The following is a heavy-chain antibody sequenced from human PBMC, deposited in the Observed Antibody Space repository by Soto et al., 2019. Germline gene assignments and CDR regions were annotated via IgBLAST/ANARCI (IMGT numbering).Heavy chain of an antibody. CDR3: ASGTLSVEMSTITLSGGQ. V-gene: IGHV1-69*01. J-gene: IGHJ4*02. CDR2: ILPMFGAP. CDR1: GGTFRFHA. D-gene: IGHD5-12*01. Sequence: QVHLVQSGAEVKKPGSSVKVSCKASGGTFRFHAITWVRQAPGQGLEWMGGILPMFGAPHYSQNFRNRLTITADESTKTAFMELSSLGSEDTAVYYCASGTLSVEMSTITLSGGQWGQGTLVTVSS.